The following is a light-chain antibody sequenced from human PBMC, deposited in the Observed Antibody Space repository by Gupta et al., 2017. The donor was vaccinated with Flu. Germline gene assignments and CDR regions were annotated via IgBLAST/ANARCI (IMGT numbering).Light chain of an antibody. V-gene: IGKV1-39*01. CDR3: QQSYSNPYS. CDR2: AAS. Sequence: DIQMTQSPSSLSASVGDRVTLTCRASQSISSYLNWYQQKPGKAPKLLIYAASSLQSGVPSSFSGSGSGTDFTLTISSLQPEDFATYYCQQSYSNPYSFGQGTKLEIK. CDR1: QSISSY. J-gene: IGKJ2*03.